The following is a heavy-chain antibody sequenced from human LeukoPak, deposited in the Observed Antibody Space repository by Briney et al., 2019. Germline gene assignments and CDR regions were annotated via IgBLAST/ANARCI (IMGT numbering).Heavy chain of an antibody. CDR2: INWNGGST. Sequence: SGGSLRLSCAASGFTFDDYGMSWVRQAPGKGLEWVSGINWNGGSTGYADSVKGRFTISRDNAKNSLYLQMNSLRAEDTALYYCARSDSSGYYPSGGFDYWGQGTLVTVSS. CDR3: ARSDSSGYYPSGGFDY. V-gene: IGHV3-20*04. CDR1: GFTFDDYG. D-gene: IGHD3-22*01. J-gene: IGHJ4*02.